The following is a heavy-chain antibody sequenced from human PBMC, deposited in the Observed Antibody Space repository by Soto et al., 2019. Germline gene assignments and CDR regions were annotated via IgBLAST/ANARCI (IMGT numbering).Heavy chain of an antibody. D-gene: IGHD1-7*01. CDR2: ISAYNGNT. CDR3: ARDEFRELRSADAFDI. V-gene: IGHV1-18*01. CDR1: GYTFTSYG. Sequence: QVQLVQSGAEVKKPGASVKVSCKASGYTFTSYGITWVRQAPGQGLEWMGWISAYNGNTNYAQKLQGRVTMTTDTSTSTAYMELRSLRSDDTAVYYCARDEFRELRSADAFDIWGQGTMVTVSS. J-gene: IGHJ3*02.